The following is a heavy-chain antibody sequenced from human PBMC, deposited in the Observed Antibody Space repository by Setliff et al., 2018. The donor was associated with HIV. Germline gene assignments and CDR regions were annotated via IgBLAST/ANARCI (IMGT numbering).Heavy chain of an antibody. J-gene: IGHJ4*02. D-gene: IGHD6-13*01. CDR1: GFMFGSYG. CDR3: ARGVAAAGTDY. CDR2: ISNDGSHK. V-gene: IGHV3-30*04. Sequence: GGSLRLSCAASGFMFGSYGMRWVRQAPVKGLEWMALISNDGSHKYYADSVKGRFTISRDNAKSSLYLQMNSLRAEDTAVYYCARGVAAAGTDYWGQGTLVTVSS.